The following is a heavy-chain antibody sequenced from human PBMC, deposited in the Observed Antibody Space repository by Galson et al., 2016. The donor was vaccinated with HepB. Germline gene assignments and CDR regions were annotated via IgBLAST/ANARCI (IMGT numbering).Heavy chain of an antibody. J-gene: IGHJ6*02. Sequence: QSGAEVKKPGESLKISCKGSGYNFADYWIGWVRQTPGKGLEWMGIIYPGDSDARYSLSFPGHVTISSDKSIRTTYLQWSSLKASDTSLYSCARHGYSNYASPMDVWGQGTAVTVSS. CDR3: ARHGYSNYASPMDV. CDR1: GYNFADYW. D-gene: IGHD4/OR15-4a*01. CDR2: IYPGDSDA. V-gene: IGHV5-51*01.